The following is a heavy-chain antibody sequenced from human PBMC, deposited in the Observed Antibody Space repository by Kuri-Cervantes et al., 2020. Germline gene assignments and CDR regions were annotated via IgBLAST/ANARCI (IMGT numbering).Heavy chain of an antibody. Sequence: GESLKISCAASGFTFSDYYMSWIRQAPGKGLEWVSYISSSGSTIYYADSVKGRFTISRDNAKNSLYLQMNSLRAEDTAVYYCARDRLYYYGSSGRGTRYFDIWGQGTMVTVSS. CDR2: ISSSGSTI. CDR1: GFTFSDYY. CDR3: ARDRLYYYGSSGRGTRYFDI. D-gene: IGHD3-22*01. J-gene: IGHJ3*02. V-gene: IGHV3-11*01.